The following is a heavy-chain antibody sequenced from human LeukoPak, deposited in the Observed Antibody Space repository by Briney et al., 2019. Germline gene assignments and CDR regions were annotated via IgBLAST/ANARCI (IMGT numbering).Heavy chain of an antibody. CDR2: IYYSGTN. CDR1: GGSISSCSYC. D-gene: IGHD4-17*01. CDR3: ARHVRLRDYYYMDV. V-gene: IGHV4-39*01. J-gene: IGHJ6*03. Sequence: KSSETLSLTCTVSGGSISSCSYCWGWLRPPQGKGLEWIGSIYYSGTNYSNPSLKSPITVTVDTSKNKFSLKLSSVTAADTAVYYCARHVRLRDYYYMDVWGKGTTVTISS.